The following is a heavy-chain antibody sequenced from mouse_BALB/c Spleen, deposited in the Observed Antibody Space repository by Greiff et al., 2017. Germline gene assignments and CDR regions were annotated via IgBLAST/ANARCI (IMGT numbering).Heavy chain of an antibody. J-gene: IGHJ2*01. D-gene: IGHD2-14*01. CDR2: ISDGGSYT. V-gene: IGHV5-4*02. Sequence: EVQGVESGGGLVKPGGSLKLSCAASGFTFSDYYMYWVRQTPEKRLEWVATISDGGSYTYYPDSVKGRFTISRDNAKNNLYLQMSSLKSEDTAMDYCARRRYDGYYGDYWGEGTTLTVSS. CDR1: GFTFSDYY. CDR3: ARRRYDGYYGDY.